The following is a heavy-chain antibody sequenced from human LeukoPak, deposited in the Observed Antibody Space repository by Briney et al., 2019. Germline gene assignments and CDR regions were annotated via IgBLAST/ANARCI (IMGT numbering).Heavy chain of an antibody. CDR1: GFTFSSYA. CDR3: ASSRSWGGDFDS. Sequence: GGSLRLSCAASGFTFSSYAMSWVRQAPGKGLEWVSIIYAGGSTYYADSVKDRFLISRDNYKNTLYLQMNSLRVEDSAVYYCASSRSWGGDFDSWGQGALVTVSS. D-gene: IGHD6-13*01. V-gene: IGHV3-66*01. J-gene: IGHJ4*02. CDR2: IYAGGST.